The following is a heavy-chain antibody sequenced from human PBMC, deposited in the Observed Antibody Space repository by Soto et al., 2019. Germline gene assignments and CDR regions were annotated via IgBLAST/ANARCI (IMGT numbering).Heavy chain of an antibody. CDR2: ISSSSSYI. CDR3: ARDSKDGSNYYYYYYMDV. J-gene: IGHJ6*03. D-gene: IGHD3-10*01. Sequence: EVQLVESGGGLVKPGGSLRLSCAASGFTFSSYSMNWVRQAPGKGLEWVSSISSSSSYIYYADSVKGRFTISRDNAKNSLYLQMNSLRAEDTAVYYCARDSKDGSNYYYYYYMDVWGKGTTVTVSS. CDR1: GFTFSSYS. V-gene: IGHV3-21*01.